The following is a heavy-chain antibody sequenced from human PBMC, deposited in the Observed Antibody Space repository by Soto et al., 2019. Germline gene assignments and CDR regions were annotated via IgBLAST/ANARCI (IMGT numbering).Heavy chain of an antibody. J-gene: IGHJ5*02. CDR2: ISAYNGNT. D-gene: IGHD3-9*01. V-gene: IGHV1-18*01. CDR3: ARDFDILTGYYPLFPFDL. CDR1: GYTFTSYG. Sequence: ASVKVSCKASGYTFTSYGISWVRQAPGQGLEWMGWISAYNGNTNYAQKLQGRVTMTTDTSTSTAYMELRSLRSDDTAVYYCARDFDILTGYYPLFPFDLWGQGTLVTVFS.